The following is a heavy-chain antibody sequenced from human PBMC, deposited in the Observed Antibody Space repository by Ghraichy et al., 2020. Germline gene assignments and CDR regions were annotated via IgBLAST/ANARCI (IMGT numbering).Heavy chain of an antibody. CDR3: ATRLYFYYYAMDV. J-gene: IGHJ6*02. CDR2: IYLSGST. V-gene: IGHV4-4*02. CDR1: GGSMGRSNW. Sequence: SETLSLTCTISGGSMGRSNWWTWVRQSPGKGLEWIGEIYLSGSTNYNPSLKSRVTMSIDKSKNQFYLNLRTLTAADTAVYYCATRLYFYYYAMDVWGHGTTVTVSS.